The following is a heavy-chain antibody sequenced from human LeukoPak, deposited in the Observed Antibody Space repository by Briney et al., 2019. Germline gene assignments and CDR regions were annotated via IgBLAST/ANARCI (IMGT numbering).Heavy chain of an antibody. J-gene: IGHJ6*02. CDR3: ARLSSTLYYSMDV. Sequence: SETLSLTCAVSGCSISSYYWTWLRQPPGKGLEWVGYIQNSAINRAKIKSSPSLQSRVSLSIDTSKNQVSLTVNSVTAADTAVYYCARLSSTLYYSMDVWGPGTAVTVSS. CDR2: IQNSAINRAKI. D-gene: IGHD6-6*01. V-gene: IGHV4-4*08. CDR1: GCSISSYY.